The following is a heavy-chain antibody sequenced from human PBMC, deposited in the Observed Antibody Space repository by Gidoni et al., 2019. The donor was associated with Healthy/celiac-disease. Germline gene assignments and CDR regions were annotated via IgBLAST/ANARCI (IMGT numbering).Heavy chain of an antibody. CDR3: ARVDTAMVFFDY. V-gene: IGHV4-30-4*01. D-gene: IGHD5-18*01. CDR1: GGSISSGDYY. J-gene: IGHJ4*02. CDR2: IYYSGST. Sequence: QMQLQESGQGLVKPSQTLSLTCTVTGGSISSGDYYWRWIRQPPGKGLEWIGYIYYSGSTYYNTSLKSRVTISVDTSKNQFSRKLSSVTAADTAVYYCARVDTAMVFFDYWGQGTLVTVSS.